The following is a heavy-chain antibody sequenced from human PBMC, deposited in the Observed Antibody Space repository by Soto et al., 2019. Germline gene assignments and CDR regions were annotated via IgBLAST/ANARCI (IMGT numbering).Heavy chain of an antibody. CDR3: ASDGCSSNSCSNWFEP. D-gene: IGHD2-2*01. Sequence: SETLSLTCTVSGGSISSGDYYWSWIRQPPGKGLEWIGYIYYSGGTYYNPSLKSRVTISVDTSKNQFSLKLSSVTAADTAVYYCASDGCSSNSCSNWFEPWGQGTLVTVSS. CDR1: GGSISSGDYY. J-gene: IGHJ5*02. CDR2: IYYSGGT. V-gene: IGHV4-30-4*01.